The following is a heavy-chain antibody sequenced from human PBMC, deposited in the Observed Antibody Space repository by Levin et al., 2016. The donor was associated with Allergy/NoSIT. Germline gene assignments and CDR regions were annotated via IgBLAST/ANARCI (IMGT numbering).Heavy chain of an antibody. D-gene: IGHD1-1*01. CDR1: GGYISSYY. V-gene: IGHV4-59*13. CDR2: VSYTGST. CDR3: ARVAPPTRTSGMRFDI. J-gene: IGHJ4*02. Sequence: SETLSLTCTVSGGYISSYYWSWIRQPPGKGLEYIGYVSYTGSTNYNPSLRSRVTISLDTSKKQFSLNLQSVTAADTALYFCARVAPPTRTSGMRFDIWGQGSLVVVSS.